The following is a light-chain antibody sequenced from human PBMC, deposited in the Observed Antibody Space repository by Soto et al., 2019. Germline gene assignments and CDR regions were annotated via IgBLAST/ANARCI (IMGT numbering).Light chain of an antibody. CDR1: QGTSVF. Sequence: DIQMTQSPSSLSASVGDRVTITCRASQGTSVFLAWFQQKPGKAPKRLIYAASSLESGVPSRFSVSGSGTEFTLTISSLQPEDFAPYYCLQHNTFPFTFGPGTKVDIK. J-gene: IGKJ3*01. CDR3: LQHNTFPFT. CDR2: AAS. V-gene: IGKV1-17*01.